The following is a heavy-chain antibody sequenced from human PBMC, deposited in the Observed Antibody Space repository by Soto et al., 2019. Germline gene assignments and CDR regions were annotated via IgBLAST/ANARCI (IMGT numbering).Heavy chain of an antibody. CDR1: GFTFSDHY. Sequence: EVQLAESGGGLVQPGGSLRLSCAASGFTFSDHYMDWVRQAPGKGLEWVGRSRDKVHSHTTEYAASVKGRFTSSRGDSETSLYLKMNRLKTEDTAVYYCARVVVSTGYVDYWGQGHLVTVSS. J-gene: IGHJ4*02. V-gene: IGHV3-72*01. D-gene: IGHD5-12*01. CDR2: SRDKVHSHTT. CDR3: ARVVVSTGYVDY.